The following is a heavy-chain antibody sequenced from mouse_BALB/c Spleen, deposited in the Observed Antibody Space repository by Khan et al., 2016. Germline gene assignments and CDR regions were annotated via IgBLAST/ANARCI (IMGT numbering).Heavy chain of an antibody. Sequence: EVQLLETGGGLVQPGGSRGLSCEGSGFTFSGFWMSWVRQTPGKTLEWIGGINSDGSAINYAPSIKDRFTIFRDNDKNTLYLQMNNVRSEDTATYFCLRWGGWNFDVWGAGTTVTVSS. CDR2: INSDGSAI. J-gene: IGHJ1*01. CDR3: LRWGGWNFDV. CDR1: GFTFSGFW. V-gene: IGHV11-2*02.